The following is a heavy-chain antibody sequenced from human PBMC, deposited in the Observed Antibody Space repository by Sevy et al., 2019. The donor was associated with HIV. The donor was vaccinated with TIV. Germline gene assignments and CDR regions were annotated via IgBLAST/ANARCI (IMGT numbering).Heavy chain of an antibody. J-gene: IGHJ5*02. V-gene: IGHV4-31*03. CDR3: ARAWTSDDAFDP. Sequence: SETLSLTCTVSGGSISSVGYFWSWIRQHPGKGLEWIGYIYYSGSTYYNPSLKSRVTISIDTSKNQFSLKLSSVTAADTAVYYCARAWTSDDAFDPWGQGTLVTVSS. D-gene: IGHD1-1*01. CDR1: GGSISSVGYF. CDR2: IYYSGST.